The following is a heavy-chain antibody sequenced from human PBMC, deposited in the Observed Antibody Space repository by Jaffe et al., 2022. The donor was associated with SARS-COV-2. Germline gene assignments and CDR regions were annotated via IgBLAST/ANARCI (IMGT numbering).Heavy chain of an antibody. Sequence: QVQLVQSGAEVKKPGASVKVSCKASGYTFTSYYMHWVRQAPGQGLEWMGIINPSGGSTSYAQKFQGRVTMTRDTSTSTVYMELSSLRSEDTAVYYCATPPYSSGWEGPFFAFDIWGQGTMVTVSS. D-gene: IGHD6-19*01. CDR2: INPSGGST. V-gene: IGHV1-46*01. CDR3: ATPPYSSGWEGPFFAFDI. J-gene: IGHJ3*02. CDR1: GYTFTSYY.